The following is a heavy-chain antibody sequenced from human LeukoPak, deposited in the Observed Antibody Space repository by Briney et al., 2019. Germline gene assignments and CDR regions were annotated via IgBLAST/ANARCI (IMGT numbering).Heavy chain of an antibody. CDR1: GYTFTGYY. Sequence: ASVKVSCKASGYTFTGYYMHWVRQAPRQGLEWMGWINPNSGGTNYAQKFQGRVTMTRDTSISTAYMELSRLRSDDTAVYYCARGRYSGYPNLFYMDVWGEGTTVAVSS. V-gene: IGHV1-2*02. CDR3: ARGRYSGYPNLFYMDV. CDR2: INPNSGGT. D-gene: IGHD5-12*01. J-gene: IGHJ6*03.